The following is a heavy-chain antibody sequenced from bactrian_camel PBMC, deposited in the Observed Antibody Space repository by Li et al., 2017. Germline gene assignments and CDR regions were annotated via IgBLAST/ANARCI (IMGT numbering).Heavy chain of an antibody. CDR1: GSAPCKFD. Sequence: DVQLVESGGGSAQAGGSLRLSCTASGSAPCKFDMSWYRKVAGKEREVVSSIDKDGRTIYEDSVKGRFTITREENTVNLQMDSLKPEDTAVYYCRTDPRPPFSGSWCRHWGQGTQVTVS. CDR2: IDKDGRT. V-gene: IGHV3S10*01. CDR3: RTDPRPPFSGSWCRH. D-gene: IGHD3*01. J-gene: IGHJ4*01.